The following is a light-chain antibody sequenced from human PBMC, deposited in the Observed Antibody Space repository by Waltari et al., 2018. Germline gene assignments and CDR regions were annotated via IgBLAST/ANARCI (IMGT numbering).Light chain of an antibody. V-gene: IGLV3-10*01. CDR3: YSSDSTGLRV. Sequence: SYELTPPPSVSVSPGHTARLTCPAHESPRTSPHWFQQKSGQAPRLVIYEDTKRPSGIPEGFSGSSAGTVATLTITGAQVDDEADYDCYSSDSTGLRVFGGGTTVVVL. CDR2: EDT. CDR1: ESPRTS. J-gene: IGLJ1*01.